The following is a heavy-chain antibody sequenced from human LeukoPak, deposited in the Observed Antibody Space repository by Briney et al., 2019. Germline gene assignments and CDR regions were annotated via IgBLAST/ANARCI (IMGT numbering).Heavy chain of an antibody. J-gene: IGHJ4*02. CDR2: IYYSGST. V-gene: IGHV4-59*01. D-gene: IGHD5-24*01. Sequence: SETLSLTCTVSGGYISSYYWSWIRQPPGKGLEWIGYIYYSGSTNYNPSLKSRVTISVDTSKNQFSLKLSSVTAADTAVYYCAREVAMAYFDYWGQGTLVTVSS. CDR3: AREVAMAYFDY. CDR1: GGYISSYY.